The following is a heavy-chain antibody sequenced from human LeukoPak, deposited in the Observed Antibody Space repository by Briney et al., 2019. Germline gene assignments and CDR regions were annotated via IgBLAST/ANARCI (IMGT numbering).Heavy chain of an antibody. CDR2: TRYRSTWMT. D-gene: IGHD7-27*01. V-gene: IGHV6-1*01. CDR1: GDSVSSKSVS. Sequence: PSQTLSLTCAISGDSVSSKSVSWSWIRQSPSGCLEFLGRTRYRSTWMTFYSLSVQSRMTINADTSRNHVSMRLNSVTPEDTALYYCVRDFNWGFDYWGQGTLVTVSS. CDR3: VRDFNWGFDY. J-gene: IGHJ4*02.